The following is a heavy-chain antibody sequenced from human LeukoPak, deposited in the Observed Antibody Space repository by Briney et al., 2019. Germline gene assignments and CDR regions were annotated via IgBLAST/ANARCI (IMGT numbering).Heavy chain of an antibody. CDR3: ARVGYCSSTSCYWYFDY. CDR1: GLTFSSYS. D-gene: IGHD2-2*01. Sequence: GGSLRLSCAASGLTFSSYSMNWVRQAPGKGLEWVSSISSSSSYIYYADSVKGRFTISRDNAKNSLYLQMNSLRAEDTAVYYCARVGYCSSTSCYWYFDYWGQGTLVTVSS. V-gene: IGHV3-21*01. CDR2: ISSSSSYI. J-gene: IGHJ4*02.